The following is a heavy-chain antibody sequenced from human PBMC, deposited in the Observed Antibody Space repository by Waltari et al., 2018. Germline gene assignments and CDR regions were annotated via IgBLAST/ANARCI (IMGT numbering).Heavy chain of an antibody. V-gene: IGHV3-9*01. CDR1: GFRFPDYA. CDR3: AKGIAAAGKKYFDQ. Sequence: DVQLVESGGGLVQPGPYLRLSCAASGFRFPDYAMYWVRQIPGKGLEWVSGISWNSDRIEYGDSVKGRVTISRDNAEKSLYLQLNNLTKEDTALYYCAKGIAAAGKKYFDQWGQGTLVTVSS. D-gene: IGHD6-13*01. J-gene: IGHJ4*02. CDR2: ISWNSDRI.